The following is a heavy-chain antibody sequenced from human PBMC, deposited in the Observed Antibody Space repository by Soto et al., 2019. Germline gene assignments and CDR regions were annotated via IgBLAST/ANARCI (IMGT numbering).Heavy chain of an antibody. D-gene: IGHD5-12*01. CDR1: GFTFSAYS. Sequence: AGGSLRLSCVASGFTFSAYSMSWVRQAPGQGLEWVSSITSSSSYIYYTRSVEGRFTISRDDAKNSLHLQMNSLRAEDTAVYYCARDPLEGYGHDRQPDYCGQGTLVAVSS. J-gene: IGHJ4*02. V-gene: IGHV3-21*06. CDR3: ARDPLEGYGHDRQPDY. CDR2: ITSSSSYI.